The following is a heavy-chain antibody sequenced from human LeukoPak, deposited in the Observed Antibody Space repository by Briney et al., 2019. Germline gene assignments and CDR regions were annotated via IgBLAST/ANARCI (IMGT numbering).Heavy chain of an antibody. V-gene: IGHV3-48*01. J-gene: IGHJ4*02. D-gene: IGHD3-10*01. CDR1: GFTFSSYS. Sequence: GGSLRLSCAASGFTFSSYSMNWVRQAPGKGLEWVSYIRSSSRTIYYADSVKGRFTISRDNAKNSLYLQMNSLRAEDPAVYYCARDGSGRVPEMSAPDSWGQGNLVTVSS. CDR3: ARDGSGRVPEMSAPDS. CDR2: IRSSSRTI.